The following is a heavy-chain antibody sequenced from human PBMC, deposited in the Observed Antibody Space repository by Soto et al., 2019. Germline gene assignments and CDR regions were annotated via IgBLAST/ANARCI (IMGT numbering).Heavy chain of an antibody. D-gene: IGHD4-17*01. CDR1: GFTFSSYA. CDR3: AKDDSDYPAPSDY. V-gene: IGHV3-23*01. J-gene: IGHJ4*02. Sequence: GGSLRLSCAASGFTFSSYAMSWVRQAPGKGLEWVSAISGSGGSTYYADSVKGRFTISRDNSKNTPYLQMNSLRAEDTAVYYCAKDDSDYPAPSDYWGQGTLVTVSS. CDR2: ISGSGGST.